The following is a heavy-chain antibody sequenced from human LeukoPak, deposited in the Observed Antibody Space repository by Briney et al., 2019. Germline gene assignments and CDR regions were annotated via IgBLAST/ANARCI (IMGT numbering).Heavy chain of an antibody. J-gene: IGHJ6*03. Sequence: GGSLRLSCAASGFTFSSYAMSWVRQAPGKGLEWVSSISSSSSYIYHADSVKGRFTISRDNAKNSLYLQMNSLRAEDTAVYYCRAATAAEDYYYYYMDVWGKGTTVTVSS. CDR3: RAATAAEDYYYYYMDV. V-gene: IGHV3-21*01. CDR2: ISSSSSYI. D-gene: IGHD2-15*01. CDR1: GFTFSSYA.